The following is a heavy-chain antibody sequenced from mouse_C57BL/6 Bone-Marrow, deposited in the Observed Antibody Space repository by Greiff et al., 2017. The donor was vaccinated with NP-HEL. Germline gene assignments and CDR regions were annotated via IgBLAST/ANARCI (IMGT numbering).Heavy chain of an antibody. D-gene: IGHD2-12*01. Sequence: EVMLVESGGGLVQPGGSLKLSCAASGFTFSDYYMYWVRQTPEKRLEWVAYISNGGGSTYYPDTVKGRFTISRDNAKNTLYLQMSRLKSEDTAMYYCARREVLYDYYAMDYWGQGTSVTVSS. CDR2: ISNGGGST. CDR3: ARREVLYDYYAMDY. V-gene: IGHV5-12*01. J-gene: IGHJ4*01. CDR1: GFTFSDYY.